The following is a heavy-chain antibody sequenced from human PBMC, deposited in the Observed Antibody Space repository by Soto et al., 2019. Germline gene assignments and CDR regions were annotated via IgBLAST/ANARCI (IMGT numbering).Heavy chain of an antibody. CDR2: ISAYNGNT. J-gene: IGHJ5*02. Sequence: QVQLVQSGAEVKKPGASVKVSCKASGYTFTSYGISWVRQAPGQGLEWMGWISAYNGNTNYAQKLQGRVTMTTDTSTSTAYRELRSLRSDGTAGYYCARDRDGYSSGWSGWFDPWGQGTLVTVSS. CDR1: GYTFTSYG. V-gene: IGHV1-18*01. CDR3: ARDRDGYSSGWSGWFDP. D-gene: IGHD6-19*01.